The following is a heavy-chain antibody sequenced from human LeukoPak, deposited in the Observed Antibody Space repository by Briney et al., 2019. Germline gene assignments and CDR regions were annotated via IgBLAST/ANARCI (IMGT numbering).Heavy chain of an antibody. V-gene: IGHV3-7*03. CDR1: GFTFSSYW. CDR2: IKQDGSEK. Sequence: GGSLRLSCAASGFTFSSYWMSWVRQAPGKGLEWVANIKQDGSEKYYVDSVKGRFTISRDNAKNSLYLQMNSLRAEDTAVYYCAAPLDYYDSSGYHQGGDWGQGTLVTVSS. J-gene: IGHJ4*02. CDR3: AAPLDYYDSSGYHQGGD. D-gene: IGHD3-22*01.